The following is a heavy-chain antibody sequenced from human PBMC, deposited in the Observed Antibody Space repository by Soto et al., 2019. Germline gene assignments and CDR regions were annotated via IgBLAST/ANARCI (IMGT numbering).Heavy chain of an antibody. J-gene: IGHJ6*03. CDR1: GFTFSSYW. Sequence: GGSLRLSCAASGFTFSSYWMSWVRQAPGKGLEWVANIKQDGSEKYYVDSVKGRFTISRDNAKNSLYLQMNSLRAEDTAVYYCARVPPPYGSGSYYKSGVEGAYYYYYMDVWGKGTTVTVSS. V-gene: IGHV3-7*01. CDR2: IKQDGSEK. D-gene: IGHD3-10*01. CDR3: ARVPPPYGSGSYYKSGVEGAYYYYYMDV.